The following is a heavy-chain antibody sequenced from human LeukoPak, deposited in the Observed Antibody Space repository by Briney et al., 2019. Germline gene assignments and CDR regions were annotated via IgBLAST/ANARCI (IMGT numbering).Heavy chain of an antibody. CDR3: ARDRDSSGPRGWFDP. J-gene: IGHJ5*02. V-gene: IGHV4-38-2*02. CDR1: GYSISSGYY. Sequence: SETLSLTCTASGYSISSGYYWGWIRQPPGKGLEWIGSIYHSGSTYYNPSLKSRVTISVDTSKNQFSLRLSSVTAADTAVYYCARDRDSSGPRGWFDPWGQGTLVTVSS. D-gene: IGHD6-19*01. CDR2: IYHSGST.